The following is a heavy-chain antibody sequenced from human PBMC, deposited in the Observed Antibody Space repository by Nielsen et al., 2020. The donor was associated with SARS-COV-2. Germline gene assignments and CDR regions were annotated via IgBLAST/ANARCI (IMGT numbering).Heavy chain of an antibody. D-gene: IGHD5-18*01. Sequence: GGSRRLSCAASGFSVSSHDMNWVRQAPGKGLQWVSLIYSDGSTKYADSVKGRFTISRDNSRNTVYLQMNSLRPEDTAVYYCAREFALRDTAYFDYWGQGTLVTVSS. CDR1: GFSVSSHD. J-gene: IGHJ4*02. V-gene: IGHV3-53*01. CDR3: AREFALRDTAYFDY. CDR2: IYSDGST.